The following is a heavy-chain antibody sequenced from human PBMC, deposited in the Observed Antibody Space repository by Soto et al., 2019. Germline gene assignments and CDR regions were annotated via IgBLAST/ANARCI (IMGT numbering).Heavy chain of an antibody. Sequence: PSETLSLTCTVSGGSISSSSYYWGWIRQPPGKGLEWIGSIYYSGSTYYNPSLKSRVTISVDTSKNQFSLKLSSVTAADTAVYYCARLGFGGSSGWYSTNENSETLLDYWGQGTLVTVSS. D-gene: IGHD6-19*01. J-gene: IGHJ4*02. V-gene: IGHV4-39*01. CDR1: GGSISSSSYY. CDR2: IYYSGST. CDR3: ARLGFGGSSGWYSTNENSETLLDY.